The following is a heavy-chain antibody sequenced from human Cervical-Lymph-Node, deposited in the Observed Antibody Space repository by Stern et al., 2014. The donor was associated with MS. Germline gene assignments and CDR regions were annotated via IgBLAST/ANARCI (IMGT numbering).Heavy chain of an antibody. CDR1: GFIFDDYA. CDR2: INWNSGSI. Sequence: EVQLVESGGGLVQPGRSLRLSCAASGFIFDDYAIHWVRQAPEKGLEWVSGINWNSGSIGYADSGKGRFTISRDNAKNSLYLQMNSLRPEDTAVYYCAKAEDSTGWTRFDSWGQGTLVTVSS. CDR3: AKAEDSTGWTRFDS. V-gene: IGHV3-9*01. J-gene: IGHJ4*02. D-gene: IGHD6-19*01.